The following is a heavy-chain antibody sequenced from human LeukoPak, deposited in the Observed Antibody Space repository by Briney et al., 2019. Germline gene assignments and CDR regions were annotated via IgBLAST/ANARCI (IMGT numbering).Heavy chain of an antibody. CDR2: IYYSGST. J-gene: IGHJ3*02. CDR1: GGSMDKYY. Sequence: SETLSLTCTVSGGSMDKYYWNWIRQPPGKGLEWIGYIYYSGSTNYNPSLKSRVTISVDTSKNQFSLKLSSVTAADTAVYYCAREGIPDAFDIWGQGTMVTVSS. CDR3: AREGIPDAFDI. V-gene: IGHV4-59*01. D-gene: IGHD2-21*01.